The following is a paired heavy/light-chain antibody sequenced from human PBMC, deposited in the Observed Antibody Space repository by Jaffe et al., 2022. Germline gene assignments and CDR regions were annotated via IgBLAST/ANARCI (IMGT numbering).Light chain of an antibody. CDR3: GTWDSSLSVGV. J-gene: IGLJ2*01. CDR1: SSNTESNS. CDR2: DNN. Sequence: QSVLTQPPSVSAAPGQKVTISCSGSSSNTESNSVSWYQQLPGTAPKLLIFDNNKRPSGIPDRFSGSKSGTSATLGITGLQTGDEADYYCGTWDSSLSVGVFGGGTKLTVL. V-gene: IGLV1-51*01.
Heavy chain of an antibody. V-gene: IGHV3-74*01. CDR1: GFTFSRHW. D-gene: IGHD2-15*01. Sequence: EVQLEESGGGLVQPGGSLRLSCTASGFTFSRHWMHWVRQAPGKGLVWVARINNDGSGRSYADSVKGRSTISRDNAKNTVYLQVNSLRAEDTAVYYCARGGYCSGGACFGIDPWGQGTLVTVSS. CDR3: ARGGYCSGGACFGIDP. J-gene: IGHJ5*02. CDR2: INNDGSGR.